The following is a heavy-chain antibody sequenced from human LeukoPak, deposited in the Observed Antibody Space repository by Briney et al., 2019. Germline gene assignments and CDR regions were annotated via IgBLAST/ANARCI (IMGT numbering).Heavy chain of an antibody. CDR3: ATSEYSSGWYATDY. J-gene: IGHJ4*02. D-gene: IGHD6-19*01. CDR2: VDPEDGET. CDR1: GYTFTDYY. Sequence: ASVKVSCKVSGYTFTDYYMHWAQQAPGKGLEWMGLVDPEDGETIYAERFQGRVTITADTSTDTAYMELSSLRSEDTAVYYCATSEYSSGWYATDYWGQGTLVTVSS. V-gene: IGHV1-69-2*01.